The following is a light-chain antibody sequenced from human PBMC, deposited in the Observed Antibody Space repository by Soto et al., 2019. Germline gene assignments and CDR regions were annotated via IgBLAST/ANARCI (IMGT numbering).Light chain of an antibody. J-gene: IGLJ2*01. CDR1: SSDVGGYNF. V-gene: IGLV2-8*01. CDR2: EVT. Sequence: QSALTQPPSASGSPGQSVAISCTGTSSDVGGYNFVSWYQHPPGKAPKLIIYEVTKRPSGVPDRFSGSKSGNTASLTVSGLQAEDEADYYCCSYAGSNHLGVVFGGGTKLTVL. CDR3: CSYAGSNHLGVV.